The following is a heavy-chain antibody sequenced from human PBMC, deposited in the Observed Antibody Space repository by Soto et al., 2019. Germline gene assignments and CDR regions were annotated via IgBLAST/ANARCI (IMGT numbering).Heavy chain of an antibody. CDR3: ARHSTNKSWYYGWFDP. J-gene: IGHJ5*02. Sequence: ASVKVSCKASAYTFNTFGVTWVRQAPGQGLEWMGCISGYGGKRDYSRKLQGRITLTADPSTSTSYMELRNLTSDDTAVYYCARHSTNKSWYYGWFDPWGHGTLVTVSS. CDR1: AYTFNTFG. D-gene: IGHD3-16*01. CDR2: ISGYGGKR. V-gene: IGHV1-18*01.